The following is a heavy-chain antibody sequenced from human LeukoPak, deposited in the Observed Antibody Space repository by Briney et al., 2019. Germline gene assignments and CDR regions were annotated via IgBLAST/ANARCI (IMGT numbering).Heavy chain of an antibody. CDR1: GYTFTGYY. CDR2: INPNSGDT. J-gene: IGHJ4*02. V-gene: IGHV1-2*02. Sequence: GASVKVSCKASGYTFTGYYMHWVRQAPGQGLEWMGWINPNSGDTNYAQKFQGRVTMTRGTSIRTAYLERSGLRSDDTAVYCCAKNPFEYYFDYWGQGTRVTVSS. D-gene: IGHD1-14*01. CDR3: AKNPFEYYFDY.